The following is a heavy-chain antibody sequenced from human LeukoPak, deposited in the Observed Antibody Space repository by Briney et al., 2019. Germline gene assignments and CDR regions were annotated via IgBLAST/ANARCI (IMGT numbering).Heavy chain of an antibody. D-gene: IGHD3-22*01. CDR1: GGSFSGYY. CDR2: IYSSGTT. J-gene: IGHJ3*02. CDR3: ARDANYHDSAAYYDALDI. Sequence: PSETLSLTCTVSGGSFSGYYWSWIRQPPGKGLEWTGYIYSSGTTNYNPSLKRQITISLDTSKNQFSLKLSSVTAADTAVYYCARDANYHDSAAYYDALDIWGQGTLVTVSS. V-gene: IGHV4-59*01.